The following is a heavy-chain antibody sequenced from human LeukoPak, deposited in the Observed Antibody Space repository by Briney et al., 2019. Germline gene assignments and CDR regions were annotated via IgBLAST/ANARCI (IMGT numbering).Heavy chain of an antibody. J-gene: IGHJ4*02. CDR1: GFTFSSYG. CDR3: AKETGSGSYSYHFDY. D-gene: IGHD3-10*01. V-gene: IGHV3-23*01. CDR2: ISGSGGST. Sequence: PGGSLRLSCAASGFTFSSYGMSWVRQAPGKGLEWVSAISGSGGSTYYADSVKGRFTISRDNSKNTLYLQMNSLRAEDTAVYYCAKETGSGSYSYHFDYWGQGTLVTVSS.